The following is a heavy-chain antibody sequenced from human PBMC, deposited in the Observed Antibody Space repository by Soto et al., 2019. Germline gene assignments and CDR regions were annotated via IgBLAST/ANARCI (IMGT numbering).Heavy chain of an antibody. V-gene: IGHV3-23*01. Sequence: EEQLLESGGDLVQPGGSLRLSCAASGFTFGHYVMSWVRQAPGKGLEWVSTIIGSSGSTTYTESVKGRFTISRDNSKNSLYLQMNNLRAEDTAIYYCAKADTGWFAPWGRGTLVTVSS. CDR2: IIGSSGST. CDR1: GFTFGHYV. J-gene: IGHJ5*02. D-gene: IGHD3-10*01. CDR3: AKADTGWFAP.